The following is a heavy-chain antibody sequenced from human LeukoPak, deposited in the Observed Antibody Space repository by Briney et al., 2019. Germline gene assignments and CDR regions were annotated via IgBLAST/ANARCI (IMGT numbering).Heavy chain of an antibody. CDR2: IYYSGFT. CDR1: GGSISTNY. Sequence: PSETLSLTCTVSGGSISTNYWNWIRQPPGKGLEWIGYIYYSGFTNYNPSLKSRVTMSVDTSKNQFSVRLSYVTAADTAVYFCARGPRSTWSYYMDVWGKGTTVTVSS. V-gene: IGHV4-59*01. CDR3: ARGPRSTWSYYMDV. J-gene: IGHJ6*03. D-gene: IGHD6-13*01.